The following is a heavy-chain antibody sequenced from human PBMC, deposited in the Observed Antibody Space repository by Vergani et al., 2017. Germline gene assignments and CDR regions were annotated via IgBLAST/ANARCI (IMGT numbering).Heavy chain of an antibody. CDR1: GGSISSSSYY. D-gene: IGHD3-16*01. Sequence: QLQLQESGPGLVKPSETLSLTCTVSGGSISSSSYYWGWIRQPPGKGLEWIGSIYYSGSTYYNPSLKSRVTISVDTSKNQFSLKLSSVTAADTAVYYCARGPRGKRAQFDYWGQGTLVTVSS. V-gene: IGHV4-39*07. CDR3: ARGPRGKRAQFDY. J-gene: IGHJ4*02. CDR2: IYYSGST.